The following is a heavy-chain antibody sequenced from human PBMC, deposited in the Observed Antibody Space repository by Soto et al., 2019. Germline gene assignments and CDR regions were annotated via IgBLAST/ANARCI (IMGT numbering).Heavy chain of an antibody. D-gene: IGHD6-19*01. CDR1: GFTFTSAC. CDR3: TALGPVASRLEF. Sequence: ESGGALIEPGGSLRLSCAGSGFTFTSACMSWVRQAPGKGLEWIGRVKSKGAGGTIDYGAPVKGRFTISRDDSKNLVYLQMNSLKTEDTAVYYCTALGPVASRLEFWGQGTLVTVSS. V-gene: IGHV3-15*02. J-gene: IGHJ4*02. CDR2: VKSKGAGGTI.